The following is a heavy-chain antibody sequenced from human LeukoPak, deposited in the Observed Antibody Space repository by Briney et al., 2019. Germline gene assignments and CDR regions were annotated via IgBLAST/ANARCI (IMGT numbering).Heavy chain of an antibody. V-gene: IGHV1-24*01. CDR2: FDPEDGET. CDR3: ATAPPMATITDYFDY. D-gene: IGHD5-24*01. Sequence: ASVTVSCKVSGYTLTELSMHWVRQAPGKGLEWMGGFDPEDGETIYAQKFQGRVTMTEDTSTDTAYMELSSLRSEDTAVYYCATAPPMATITDYFDYWGQGTLVTVSS. J-gene: IGHJ4*02. CDR1: GYTLTELS.